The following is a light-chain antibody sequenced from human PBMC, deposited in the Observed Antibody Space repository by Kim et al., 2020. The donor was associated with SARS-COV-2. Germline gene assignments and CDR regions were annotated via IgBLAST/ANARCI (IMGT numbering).Light chain of an antibody. Sequence: SPGERTTLSCRASQSVSSTYLAWDQQKPGQAPSLLIYGASSRATGIPDRFSGSGSGTDFTLTISRLEPEDFAVYYCQQYGSSPLTFGGGTKVDIK. CDR2: GAS. J-gene: IGKJ4*01. CDR3: QQYGSSPLT. V-gene: IGKV3-20*01. CDR1: QSVSSTY.